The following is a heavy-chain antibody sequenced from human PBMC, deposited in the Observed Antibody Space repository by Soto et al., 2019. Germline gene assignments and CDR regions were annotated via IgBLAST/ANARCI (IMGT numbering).Heavy chain of an antibody. CDR1: GGSFSGYY. V-gene: IGHV4-34*01. CDR2: INHSGST. D-gene: IGHD3-9*01. Sequence: PSETLSLTCAVYGGSFSGYYWSWIRQPPGKGLEWIGEINHSGSTNYNPSLKSRVTISVDTSKNQFSLKLSSVTAADTAVYYCARGRPRQDYDILTGYYSPRYAFDIWGQGTMVTVS. CDR3: ARGRPRQDYDILTGYYSPRYAFDI. J-gene: IGHJ3*02.